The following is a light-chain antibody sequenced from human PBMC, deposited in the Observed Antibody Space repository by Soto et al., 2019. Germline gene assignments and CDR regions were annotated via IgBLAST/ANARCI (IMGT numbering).Light chain of an antibody. CDR1: QSVSSN. CDR2: GVS. V-gene: IGKV3-15*01. Sequence: ERIMTQSPATLSASPGDSATLSCRASQSVSSNLAWYQQKPGQAPRLLIYGVSTRATGIPARFSGSGSETKFTLTISSLQSEDFAVYYCQQYNNWPPLTFGGGTKVEI. J-gene: IGKJ4*01. CDR3: QQYNNWPPLT.